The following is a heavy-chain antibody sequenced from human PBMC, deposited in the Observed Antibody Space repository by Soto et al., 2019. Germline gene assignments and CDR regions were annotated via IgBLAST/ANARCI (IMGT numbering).Heavy chain of an antibody. V-gene: IGHV2-26*01. CDR2: IFSNDEK. D-gene: IGHD3-10*01. Sequence: QVTLKESGPVLVNPTETLTLTCTVSGFSLSNARMGVSWIRQPPGKALEWLVHIFSNDEKSYSTSLKSRLTISKDTSKSQVVLTMTNMDPVDTATYYCAREQRWFGELLPLEYWGQGTLVTVSS. J-gene: IGHJ4*02. CDR1: GFSLSNARMG. CDR3: AREQRWFGELLPLEY.